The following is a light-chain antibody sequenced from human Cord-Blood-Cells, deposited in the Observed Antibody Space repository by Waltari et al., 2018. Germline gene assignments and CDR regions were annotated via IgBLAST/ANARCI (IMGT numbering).Light chain of an antibody. CDR3: QQYGSSPWT. J-gene: IGKJ1*01. Sequence: EIVLTQSPGTLSLSPGERATLPCRASQSVSSSYLAWYQQKPGQAPRLLIYGASSRATGIPDRFSGSGAGTDFTLTISRLEAEDFAVYYCQQYGSSPWTFGQGTKVEIK. V-gene: IGKV3-20*01. CDR2: GAS. CDR1: QSVSSSY.